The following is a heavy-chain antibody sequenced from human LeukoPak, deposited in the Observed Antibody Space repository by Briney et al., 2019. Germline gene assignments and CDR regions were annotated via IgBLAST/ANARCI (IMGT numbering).Heavy chain of an antibody. V-gene: IGHV3-23*01. Sequence: GGSLRLSCAASGFTFSSFAMSWVRQAPGKGLEWISGISGSGSTTYYADSVKGRFTISRDNSKNTLYLQMNSLRAEDTAVYYCAKDALKRFDYWGHGTLVTVSS. CDR2: ISGSGSTT. CDR1: GFTFSSFA. CDR3: AKDALKRFDY. J-gene: IGHJ4*01.